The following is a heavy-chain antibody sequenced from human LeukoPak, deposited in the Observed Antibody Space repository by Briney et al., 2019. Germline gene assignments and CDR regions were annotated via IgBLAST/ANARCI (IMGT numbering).Heavy chain of an antibody. Sequence: LRLSCAASGFTFSSYSMNWIRKPPGKALEWLARIDWDDDKYYSTSLKTRLTISKDTSKNQVVLTMTNMDPVDTATYYCARILAGPDYFDYWGQGTLVTVSS. V-gene: IGHV2-70*11. CDR2: IDWDDDK. J-gene: IGHJ4*02. CDR3: ARILAGPDYFDY. CDR1: GFTFSSYSM.